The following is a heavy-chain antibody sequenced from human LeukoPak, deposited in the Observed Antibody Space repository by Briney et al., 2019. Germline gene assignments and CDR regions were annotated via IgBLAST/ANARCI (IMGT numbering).Heavy chain of an antibody. CDR3: AKDYSESRVADVFFEY. CDR1: GLTFSDYA. J-gene: IGHJ4*02. Sequence: GGSLRLSCAASGLTFSDYAMSWFRQAPGKGLEWVSGITSGFTPHYADSVKGRFTISRDNSKNTFHLQLNSLRAEDTAVYYCAKDYSESRVADVFFEYWGQGTLVSVSS. V-gene: IGHV3-23*01. D-gene: IGHD2-15*01. CDR2: ITSGFTP.